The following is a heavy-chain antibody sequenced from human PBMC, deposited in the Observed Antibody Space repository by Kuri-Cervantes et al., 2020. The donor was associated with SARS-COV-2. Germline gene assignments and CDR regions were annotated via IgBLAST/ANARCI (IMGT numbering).Heavy chain of an antibody. Sequence: GGSLRLSCAASGFTFKTYGMHWVRQAPGKGLEWVAFTRYDGNNQYYGDSVKGRFSISRDNSKNTLYLQMNSLRAEDTAVYYCAKGEKGNPSRRGNYFDYWGQGTLVTVSS. CDR2: TRYDGNNQ. D-gene: IGHD3-16*01. J-gene: IGHJ4*02. CDR1: GFTFKTYG. CDR3: AKGEKGNPSRRGNYFDY. V-gene: IGHV3-30*02.